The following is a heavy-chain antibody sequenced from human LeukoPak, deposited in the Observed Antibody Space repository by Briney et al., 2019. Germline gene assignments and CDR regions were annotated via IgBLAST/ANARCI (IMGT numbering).Heavy chain of an antibody. J-gene: IGHJ6*02. CDR1: GFNFDDSP. V-gene: IGHV3-43*01. CDR2: ITWDGDDT. D-gene: IGHD2-2*01. CDR3: AREDCSSSSCQGGMDV. Sequence: GGSLRLSCAASGFNFDDSPMHWVRQAPGRGLEWISLITWDGDDTYYADSVKGRSTISRDNSKNTLYLQMNSLRAEDTAVYYCAREDCSSSSCQGGMDVWGQGTTVTVFS.